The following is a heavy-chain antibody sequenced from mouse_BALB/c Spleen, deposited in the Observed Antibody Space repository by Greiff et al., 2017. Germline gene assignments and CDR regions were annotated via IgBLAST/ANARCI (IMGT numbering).Heavy chain of an antibody. J-gene: IGHJ4*01. CDR3: ASFTMRYYAMDY. D-gene: IGHD1-1*02. CDR1: GFTFSSYG. V-gene: IGHV5-6*01. CDR2: ISSGGSYT. Sequence: EMKLVESGGDLVKPGGSLKLSCAASGFTFSSYGMSWVRQTPDKRLEWVATISSGGSYTYYPDSVKGRFTISRDNAKNTLYLQMSSLKSEDTAMYYCASFTMRYYAMDYWGQGTSVTVSS.